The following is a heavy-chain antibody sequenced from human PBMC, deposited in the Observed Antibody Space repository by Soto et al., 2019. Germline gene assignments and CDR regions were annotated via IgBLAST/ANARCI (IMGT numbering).Heavy chain of an antibody. CDR1: GFTFRSYS. CDR3: ARDNGIAGSFDP. D-gene: IGHD6-13*01. CDR2: ISISSRTI. J-gene: IGHJ5*02. Sequence: LRLSCAASGFTFRSYSMNWVRQAPGKGLEWVSYISISSRTIYYADSVKGRFTISRDDAKNSLYLQMNSLRDEDTSVYYCARDNGIAGSFDPWGQGTLVTVSS. V-gene: IGHV3-48*02.